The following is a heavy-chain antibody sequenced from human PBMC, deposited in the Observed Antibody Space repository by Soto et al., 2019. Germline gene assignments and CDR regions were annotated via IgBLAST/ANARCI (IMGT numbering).Heavy chain of an antibody. V-gene: IGHV1-2*04. CDR2: INPNSGGT. D-gene: IGHD6-13*01. Sequence: ASVKVSCKASGYTFTGHYMHWVRQAPGQGLEWMGWINPNSGGTNYAQKFQGWVTMTRDTSISTAYMELSRLRSDDTAVYYCARGYSSSWYRLYYYYGMDVWGQGTTVTVSS. CDR1: GYTFTGHY. J-gene: IGHJ6*02. CDR3: ARGYSSSWYRLYYYYGMDV.